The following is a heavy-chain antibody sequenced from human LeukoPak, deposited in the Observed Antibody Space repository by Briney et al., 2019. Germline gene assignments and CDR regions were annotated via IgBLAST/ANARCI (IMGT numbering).Heavy chain of an antibody. CDR1: GGSFSGYY. Sequence: SETLSLTCAVYGGSFSGYYWSWIRQPPGKGLEWIGYIYYSGSTNYNPSLKSRVTISVDTSKDQFSLKLSSVTAADTAVYYCARHRGSYYFGPWGQGTLVTVSS. D-gene: IGHD1-26*01. V-gene: IGHV4-59*08. CDR2: IYYSGST. J-gene: IGHJ5*02. CDR3: ARHRGSYYFGP.